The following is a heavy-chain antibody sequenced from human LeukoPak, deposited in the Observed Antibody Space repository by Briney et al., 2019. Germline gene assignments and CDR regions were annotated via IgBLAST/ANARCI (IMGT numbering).Heavy chain of an antibody. CDR3: ARTVYYGDKDWFDP. Sequence: GGSLRLTCAASGFTVSSNYMSWVRQAPGKGLEWVSIIYSGGRTYYADSVKGRFTISRDNSNNTLYLQMNSLRAEDTAVYYCARTVYYGDKDWFDPWGQGTLVTVSS. J-gene: IGHJ5*02. CDR1: GFTVSSNY. V-gene: IGHV3-53*01. CDR2: IYSGGRT. D-gene: IGHD4-17*01.